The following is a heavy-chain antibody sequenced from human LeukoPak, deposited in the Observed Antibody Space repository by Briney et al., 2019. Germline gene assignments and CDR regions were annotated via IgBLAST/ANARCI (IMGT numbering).Heavy chain of an antibody. D-gene: IGHD3-22*01. Sequence: GASVTVSCKASGYTFTGYYMHWVRQAPGRGLEWMGWINPNSGGTNYAQKFQGRVTMTRDTSISTAYMKLSRLRSDDTAVYYCARNYYYDSSGTEGNYFDYWGRGTLVTVSS. V-gene: IGHV1-2*02. CDR2: INPNSGGT. J-gene: IGHJ4*02. CDR1: GYTFTGYY. CDR3: ARNYYYDSSGTEGNYFDY.